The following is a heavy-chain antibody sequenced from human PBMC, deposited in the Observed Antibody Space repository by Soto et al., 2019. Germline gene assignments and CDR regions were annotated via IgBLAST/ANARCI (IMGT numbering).Heavy chain of an antibody. V-gene: IGHV1-69*13. CDR2: IIPIFGTA. J-gene: IGHJ6*02. CDR3: AGYCTNGVCYAAHYYGMDV. D-gene: IGHD2-8*01. CDR1: GGTFSSYA. Sequence: GASVKVSCKASGGTFSSYAISWVRQAPGQGLEWMGGIIPIFGTANYAQKFQGRVTITADESTSTAYMELSSLRSEDTAVYYCAGYCTNGVCYAAHYYGMDVWGQGTTVTVSS.